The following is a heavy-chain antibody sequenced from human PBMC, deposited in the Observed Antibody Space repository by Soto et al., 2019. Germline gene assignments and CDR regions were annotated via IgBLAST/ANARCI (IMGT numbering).Heavy chain of an antibody. CDR2: INSDGSST. J-gene: IGHJ4*02. Sequence: PGGSLRLSCAASGFTFSSHWMHWVRQAPGKGLVWVSRINSDGSSTTYADSVKGRFTFSRDNAKNTLYLQMNSLRSDDTAVFYCAGDEKYSSRGPPLAYGGQGTLVPVSS. V-gene: IGHV3-74*01. CDR3: AGDEKYSSRGPPLAY. CDR1: GFTFSSHW. D-gene: IGHD6-19*01.